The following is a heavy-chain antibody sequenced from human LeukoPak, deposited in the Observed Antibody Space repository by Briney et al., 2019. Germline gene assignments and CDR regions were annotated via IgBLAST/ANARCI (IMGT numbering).Heavy chain of an antibody. J-gene: IGHJ5*02. V-gene: IGHV3-23*01. CDR3: SRVEVAAAAGTS. D-gene: IGHD6-13*01. Sequence: GGSLRLSCAASGFTFSSYALSWVRQAPGKGLEWVSAISDNGGTTFYADSVKGRFTITRDNSKNTLYVQMNSLRGEDTAVYYCSRVEVAAAAGTSWGQGTLVTVSS. CDR1: GFTFSSYA. CDR2: ISDNGGTT.